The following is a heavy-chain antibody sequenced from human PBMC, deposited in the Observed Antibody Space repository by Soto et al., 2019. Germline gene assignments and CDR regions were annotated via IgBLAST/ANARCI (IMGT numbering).Heavy chain of an antibody. CDR1: GGSFSGFY. CDR2: INHSGST. D-gene: IGHD3-10*01. Sequence: SETLSLTCAVYGGSFSGFYWSWIRQPPGKGLEWIGEINHSGSTNYNPSLKSRVTISVDTSKNQFSLKLSSVTAADTAVYYCAAQGGDGSEFWGQGTLVTVSS. V-gene: IGHV4-34*01. CDR3: AAQGGDGSEF. J-gene: IGHJ4*02.